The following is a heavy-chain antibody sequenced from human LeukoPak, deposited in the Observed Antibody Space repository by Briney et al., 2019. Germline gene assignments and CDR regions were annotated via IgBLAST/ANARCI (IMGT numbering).Heavy chain of an antibody. CDR3: AREVGASPADD. CDR2: INPNSGDT. Sequence: GASVKVSCKASGYSFTGYYMNWVRQAPGQGLEWVGWINPNSGDTSYGQKFQGRVILTRDTSISTAYMELSRLTSDDTAVYYCAREVGASPADDWGQGTLVTVSS. V-gene: IGHV1-2*02. D-gene: IGHD1-26*01. J-gene: IGHJ4*02. CDR1: GYSFTGYY.